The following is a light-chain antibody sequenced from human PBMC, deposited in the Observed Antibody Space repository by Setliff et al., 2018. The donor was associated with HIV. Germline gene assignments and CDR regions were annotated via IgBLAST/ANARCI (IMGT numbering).Light chain of an antibody. CDR3: SSYTSSSTYV. Sequence: QSALTQPASVSGSPGQSINVSCTGTTSDVGDYNFVSWYQQHPGKAPQLMIYDVTKRPSGVSDRFSVSKSGNTASLTISGLQSEDEADYYCSSYTSSSTYVLELGPRSPS. V-gene: IGLV2-14*01. CDR2: DVT. CDR1: TSDVGDYNF. J-gene: IGLJ1*01.